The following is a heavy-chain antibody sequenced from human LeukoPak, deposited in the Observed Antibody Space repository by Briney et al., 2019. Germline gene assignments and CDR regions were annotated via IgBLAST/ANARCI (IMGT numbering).Heavy chain of an antibody. CDR3: ARALYSSGWNRFDY. J-gene: IGHJ4*02. Sequence: PSETLPLTCTVSGVSISSGDYYWSWIRQPPGKGLEWIGYIYYSGSTYYNPSLKSRVTISVDTSKNQFSLKLSSVTAADTAVYYCARALYSSGWNRFDYWGQGTLVTVSS. D-gene: IGHD6-19*01. CDR1: GVSISSGDYY. CDR2: IYYSGST. V-gene: IGHV4-30-4*01.